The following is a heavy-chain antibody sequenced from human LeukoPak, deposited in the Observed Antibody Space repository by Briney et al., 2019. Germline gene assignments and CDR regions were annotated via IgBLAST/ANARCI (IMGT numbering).Heavy chain of an antibody. CDR2: ITSSGNSK. V-gene: IGHV3-48*01. CDR3: ARTRSSVYLTFHY. Sequence: GGSLRLSCAASEFTFSSYSMNWVRQAPGKGLEWVSYITSSGNSKSYADSVKGRFTISRDNTKNSLYLQMNGLRAEDTAVYYCARTRSSVYLTFHYWGQGILVTVSS. CDR1: EFTFSSYS. J-gene: IGHJ4*02. D-gene: IGHD3-22*01.